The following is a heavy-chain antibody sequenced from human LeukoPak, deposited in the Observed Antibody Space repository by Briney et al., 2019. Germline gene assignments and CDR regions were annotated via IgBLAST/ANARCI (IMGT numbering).Heavy chain of an antibody. D-gene: IGHD6-19*01. CDR3: AKDRLAVGVGPDFDY. V-gene: IGHV3-30*18. Sequence: GGPLRLSCAAWGFTLRSYGMLGVREAPGKGRVGVGVISYDGSNKYYADSVKGRFTISRDNSKNTLYLQMTRLRAEDTAVYYSAKDRLAVGVGPDFDYWGQGTLVTVSS. J-gene: IGHJ4*02. CDR1: GFTLRSYG. CDR2: ISYDGSNK.